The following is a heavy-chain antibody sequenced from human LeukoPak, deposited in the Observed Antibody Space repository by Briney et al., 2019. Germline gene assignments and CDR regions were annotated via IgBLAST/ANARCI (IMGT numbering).Heavy chain of an antibody. V-gene: IGHV1-18*01. J-gene: IGHJ4*02. CDR3: ARDDYGGPGGYFDY. CDR1: GYTFTIYG. Sequence: ASVTVSFKASGYTFTIYGISGVRQAPGQGLEWMGWISAYNGNTNYAQKLQGRVTMTTDTSTSTAYMELRSLRSDDTAVYYCARDDYGGPGGYFDYWGQGTLVTVSS. D-gene: IGHD4-23*01. CDR2: ISAYNGNT.